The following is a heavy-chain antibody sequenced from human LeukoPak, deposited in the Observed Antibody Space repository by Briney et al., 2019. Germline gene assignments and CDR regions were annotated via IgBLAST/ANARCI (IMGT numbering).Heavy chain of an antibody. CDR2: ISYDGSNK. Sequence: GGSLRLSCAASGFTFSSYGMHWVRQAPGKGLEWVAVISYDGSNKYYADSVKGRFTISRDNSKNTLYLQMNSLRAEDTAVYYCARDTGYSSSWYAFYFDYWGQGTLVTVSS. V-gene: IGHV3-30*03. CDR3: ARDTGYSSSWYAFYFDY. D-gene: IGHD6-13*01. J-gene: IGHJ4*02. CDR1: GFTFSSYG.